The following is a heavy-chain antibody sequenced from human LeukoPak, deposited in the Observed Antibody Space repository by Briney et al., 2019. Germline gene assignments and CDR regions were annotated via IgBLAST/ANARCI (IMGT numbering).Heavy chain of an antibody. CDR2: INDGSSDI. J-gene: IGHJ4*02. CDR3: ARDTFQPGLIDS. D-gene: IGHD2-2*01. V-gene: IGHV3-21*05. Sequence: GGSLRLSCAAPGFTFSLYAMNWVRQAPGKGLEWVSYINDGSSDIHYADSVKGRFTISRDNARNTLYLQLSSLRAEDTAVYYCARDTFQPGLIDSWGQGTLVTVSS. CDR1: GFTFSLYA.